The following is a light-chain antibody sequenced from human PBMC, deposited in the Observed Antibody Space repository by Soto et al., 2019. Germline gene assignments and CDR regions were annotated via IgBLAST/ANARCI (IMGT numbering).Light chain of an antibody. J-gene: IGKJ2*01. Sequence: DIQMTQSPSTLSASVGDRVTITCRASQRISRWLAWYQQKPGKAPHLLIYKASTLELGVPARCSGSGSGTEVTLTINSLKADDFAAYYVQQYYSSLFTFGQGTKLEI. V-gene: IGKV1-5*03. CDR3: QQYYSSLFT. CDR1: QRISRW. CDR2: KAS.